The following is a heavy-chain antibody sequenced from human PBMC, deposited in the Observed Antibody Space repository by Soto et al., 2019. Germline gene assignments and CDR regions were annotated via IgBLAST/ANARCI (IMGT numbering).Heavy chain of an antibody. J-gene: IGHJ5*02. CDR1: GASVTSGSFY. Sequence: SETLSLTCDVSGASVTSGSFYYHWIRQAPGKGLEWIGYIYHTGKTNYSPTLRSRITISSDTSKNQFSLEMNSVTAAHTAVYYCARVLTYDYGDSPHNWFDPWGQGTLVTVSS. CDR3: ARVLTYDYGDSPHNWFDP. CDR2: IYHTGKT. V-gene: IGHV4-61*01. D-gene: IGHD4-17*01.